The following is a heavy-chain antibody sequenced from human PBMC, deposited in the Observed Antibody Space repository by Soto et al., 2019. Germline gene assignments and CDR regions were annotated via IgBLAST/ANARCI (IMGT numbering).Heavy chain of an antibody. Sequence: EVQLLESGGGLVQPGGSLRLSCAASGFTFSSYAMSWVRQAPGKGLEWVSAISGSGGSTYYADSVKSRFTISRDNSKNTLYLQMNSLRAEDTAVYYCAKAYQIPYDSSGYYEPCCFDYWGQGTLVTVSS. D-gene: IGHD3-22*01. CDR3: AKAYQIPYDSSGYYEPCCFDY. CDR1: GFTFSSYA. CDR2: ISGSGGST. J-gene: IGHJ4*02. V-gene: IGHV3-23*01.